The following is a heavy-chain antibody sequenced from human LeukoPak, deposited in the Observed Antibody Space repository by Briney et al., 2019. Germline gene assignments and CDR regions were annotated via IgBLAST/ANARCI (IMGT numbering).Heavy chain of an antibody. CDR3: ARLGYGDTAMSAVGAFDI. CDR2: INPNSGGT. V-gene: IGHV1-2*04. CDR1: GYTFTGYY. D-gene: IGHD5-18*01. Sequence: ASVKVSCKASGYTFTGYYMHWVRQAPGQGLEWMGWINPNSGGTNYAQKFQGWVTMTRDTSISTAYMELSRLRSDDTAVYYCARLGYGDTAMSAVGAFDIWGQGTMVTASS. J-gene: IGHJ3*02.